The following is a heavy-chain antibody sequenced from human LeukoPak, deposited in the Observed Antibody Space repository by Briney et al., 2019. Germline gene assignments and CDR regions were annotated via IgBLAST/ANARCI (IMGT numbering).Heavy chain of an antibody. CDR1: GFTFSSYS. D-gene: IGHD3-10*01. CDR2: ISSSSSYT. V-gene: IGHV3-21*01. CDR3: ARSQFGELLNGFDY. J-gene: IGHJ4*02. Sequence: PGGSLRLSCAASGFTFSSYSMTWVRQAPGKGLEWVSSISSSSSYTYYADSVKGRFTISRDNAKNSLYVQMNSLRVEDTAVYYCARSQFGELLNGFDYWGPGTLVTVSS.